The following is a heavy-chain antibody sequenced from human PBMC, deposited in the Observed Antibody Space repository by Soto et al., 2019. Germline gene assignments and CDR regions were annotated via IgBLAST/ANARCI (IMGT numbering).Heavy chain of an antibody. D-gene: IGHD6-19*01. J-gene: IGHJ4*02. CDR1: GFTFSSYA. V-gene: IGHV3-23*01. CDR3: VRDGSGWYLKPLSPLDY. Sequence: VQLLESGGGLVQPGGSLRLSCAASGFTFSSYAMNWVRQAPGKGLEWVSGITGSGGSTYYADSVKGRFTISRDNSKNTLYLQINSLRAEDTAVYYCVRDGSGWYLKPLSPLDYWGQGTLVTVSS. CDR2: ITGSGGST.